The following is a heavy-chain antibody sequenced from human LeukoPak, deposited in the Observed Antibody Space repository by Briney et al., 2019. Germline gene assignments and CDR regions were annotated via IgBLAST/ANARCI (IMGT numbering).Heavy chain of an antibody. CDR3: ATYRQVLLPFES. V-gene: IGHV3-23*01. D-gene: IGHD2-8*02. J-gene: IGHJ4*02. Sequence: GGSLRLSCAASGFTFSTFAMIRVRQPPGKGLEWVSSIFPSGGEIHYADSVRGRFTISRDNSKSTLSLQMNSLRAEDTAIYYCATYRQVLLPFESWGQGTLVTVSS. CDR1: GFTFSTFA. CDR2: IFPSGGEI.